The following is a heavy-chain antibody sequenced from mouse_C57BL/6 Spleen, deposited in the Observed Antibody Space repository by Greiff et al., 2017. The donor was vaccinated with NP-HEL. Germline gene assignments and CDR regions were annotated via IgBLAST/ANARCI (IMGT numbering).Heavy chain of an antibody. V-gene: IGHV1-26*01. Sequence: EVQLQQSGPELVKPGASVKISCKASGYTFTDYYMNWVKQSHGKSLEWIGDINPNHGGTSYNQKFKGKATLTVDKSSSTAYMELRSLTSKDSAVYDCARHYAYDVHFDYWGQGTTLTVSS. CDR3: ARHYAYDVHFDY. CDR2: INPNHGGT. J-gene: IGHJ2*01. D-gene: IGHD2-2*01. CDR1: GYTFTDYY.